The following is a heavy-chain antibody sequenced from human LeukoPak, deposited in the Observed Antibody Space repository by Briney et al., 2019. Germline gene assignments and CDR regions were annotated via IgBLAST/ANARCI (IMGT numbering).Heavy chain of an antibody. CDR2: IRYDGSNK. CDR1: GFTFRSYG. Sequence: PGGSLRLSCAASGFTFRSYGMHWVRQAPGKGLEWVAFIRYDGSNKYYADSVKGRFTISRDNSKNTLYLQMNSLRAEDTAVYYCAKGEEWAGPDIVVVPAAMFWSGYYFDYWGQGTLVTVSS. D-gene: IGHD2-2*01. CDR3: AKGEEWAGPDIVVVPAAMFWSGYYFDY. V-gene: IGHV3-30*02. J-gene: IGHJ4*02.